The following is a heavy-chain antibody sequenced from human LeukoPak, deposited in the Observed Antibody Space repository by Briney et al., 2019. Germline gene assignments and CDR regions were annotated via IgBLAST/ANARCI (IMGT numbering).Heavy chain of an antibody. CDR2: ISSSSSYI. CDR1: GFTFSSYS. D-gene: IGHD6-13*01. J-gene: IGHJ5*02. CDR3: ARDHYSSSWTKGWFDP. V-gene: IGHV3-21*01. Sequence: GGSLRLSCAASGFTFSSYSMNWVRQAPGKGLEWVSSISSSSSYIYYADSVKGRFTISRDNAKNSLYLQMNSLRAEDTAVYYCARDHYSSSWTKGWFDPWGQGTLVTVSS.